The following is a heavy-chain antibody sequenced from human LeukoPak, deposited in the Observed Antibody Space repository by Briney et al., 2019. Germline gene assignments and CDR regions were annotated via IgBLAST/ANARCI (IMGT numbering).Heavy chain of an antibody. J-gene: IGHJ4*02. D-gene: IGHD3-10*01. CDR1: GFTFSSYS. V-gene: IGHV3-48*01. CDR3: ARGRNYYGSGSYGY. CDR2: ISSSSSTI. Sequence: GGSLRLSCAASGFTFSSYSMNWVRQAPGKGLEWVSYISSSSSTIYYADSVKGRFTISRGNAKNSLYLQMNSLRAEDTAVYYCARGRNYYGSGSYGYWGQGTLVTVSS.